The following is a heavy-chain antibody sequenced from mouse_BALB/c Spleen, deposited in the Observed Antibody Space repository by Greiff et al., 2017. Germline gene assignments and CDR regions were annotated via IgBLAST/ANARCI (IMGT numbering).Heavy chain of an antibody. V-gene: IGHV3-2*02. Sequence: VQLKQSGPGLVKPSQSLSLTCTVTGYSITSDYAWNWIRQFPGNKLEWMGYISYSGSTSYNPSLKSRISITRDTSKNQFFLQLNSVTTEDTATYYCARDYYGNYAYWGQGTLVTVSA. CDR2: ISYSGST. D-gene: IGHD2-1*01. J-gene: IGHJ3*01. CDR3: ARDYYGNYAY. CDR1: GYSITSDYA.